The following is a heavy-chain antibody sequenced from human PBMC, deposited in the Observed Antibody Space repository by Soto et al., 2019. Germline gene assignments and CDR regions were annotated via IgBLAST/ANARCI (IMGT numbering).Heavy chain of an antibody. V-gene: IGHV3-72*01. CDR1: GFTFSDHY. CDR3: VRNLAAGGTFYFDY. CDR2: IRNEPKGYTT. J-gene: IGHJ4*02. D-gene: IGHD6-13*01. Sequence: EVQLVESGGGLVQPGGSLRLSCAASGFTFSDHYMYWVRQAPGKGLEWVGRIRNEPKGYTTEYAASVKGRFTISRYDSENSLYLQMNNLKTEDTAVYYCVRNLAAGGTFYFDYWGQGALVTVSS.